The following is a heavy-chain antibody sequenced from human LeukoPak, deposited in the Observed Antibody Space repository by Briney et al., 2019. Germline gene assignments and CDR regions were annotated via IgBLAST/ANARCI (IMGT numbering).Heavy chain of an antibody. CDR3: TRGAGWGYYYYMDV. J-gene: IGHJ6*03. V-gene: IGHV3-49*04. CDR2: IRSKAYGGTT. CDR1: GFTFGDYA. Sequence: PGGSLRLSWTASGFTFGDYAMSWVRQAPGKGLEWVGFIRSKAYGGTTEYAASVKGGFTILRDDSKRNGYLQMNSLKTEDTAVYYCTRGAGWGYYYYMDVWGKGTTVTVSS. D-gene: IGHD1-26*01.